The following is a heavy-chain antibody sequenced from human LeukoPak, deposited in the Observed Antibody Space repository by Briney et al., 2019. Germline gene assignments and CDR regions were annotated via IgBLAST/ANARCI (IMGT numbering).Heavy chain of an antibody. Sequence: GGSLRLSCAASGFTFSSYDMHWVRQATGKGLEWVSAIGTAGDIYYPGSVKGRFTISRENAKNSLYLQMNSLRAGDTAVYYCARGSSGPGGFDAFDIWGQGTMVTVSS. V-gene: IGHV3-13*01. J-gene: IGHJ3*02. D-gene: IGHD6-19*01. CDR1: GFTFSSYD. CDR2: IGTAGDI. CDR3: ARGSSGPGGFDAFDI.